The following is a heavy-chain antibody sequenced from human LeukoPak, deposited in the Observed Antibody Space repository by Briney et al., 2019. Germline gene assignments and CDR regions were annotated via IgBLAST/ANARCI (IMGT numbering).Heavy chain of an antibody. V-gene: IGHV1-2*06. Sequence: ASVKVSCKASGYTFTGYYMHWVRQAPGQGLEWMGRTNPNSGSTNYAQKFQGRVTMTRDTSISTAYKELSRLRSDDTAVYYCARDRGYSTPPYYFYYMDVWGKGTTVTVSS. CDR1: GYTFTGYY. J-gene: IGHJ6*03. CDR3: ARDRGYSTPPYYFYYMDV. CDR2: TNPNSGST. D-gene: IGHD3-22*01.